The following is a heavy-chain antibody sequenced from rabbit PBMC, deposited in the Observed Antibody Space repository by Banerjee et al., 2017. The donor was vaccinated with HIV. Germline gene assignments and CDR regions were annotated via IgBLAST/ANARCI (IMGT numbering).Heavy chain of an antibody. Sequence: QEQLEESGGGLVQPGGSLTLSCKASGFDFSSYWMSWVRQAPGKGLEWIACIAAGSSGSTYYASWAKGRFTISKTSSTTVTLQMTSLTAADTATYFCARDRYAGDGYASFNLWGPGTLVTVS. J-gene: IGHJ4*01. V-gene: IGHV1S45*01. CDR2: IAAGSSGST. D-gene: IGHD4-2*01. CDR3: ARDRYAGDGYASFNL. CDR1: GFDFSSYW.